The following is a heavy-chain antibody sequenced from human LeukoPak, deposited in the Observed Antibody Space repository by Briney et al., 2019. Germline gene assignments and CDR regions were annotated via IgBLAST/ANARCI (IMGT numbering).Heavy chain of an antibody. Sequence: PSETLSLTCTVSGVSISNYHWSWIRQPAGKGPEWIGRIDTSGATNCNPSLKSRVTMSVDTSKNQFSLRLTSVTAADTAVYYCARNPVTGTNPKFDYWGQGTLVTVSS. CDR1: GVSISNYH. CDR2: IDTSGAT. CDR3: ARNPVTGTNPKFDY. J-gene: IGHJ4*02. V-gene: IGHV4-4*07. D-gene: IGHD6-19*01.